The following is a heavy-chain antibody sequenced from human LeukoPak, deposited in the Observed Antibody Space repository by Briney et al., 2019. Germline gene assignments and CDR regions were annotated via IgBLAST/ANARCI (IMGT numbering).Heavy chain of an antibody. J-gene: IGHJ4*02. CDR2: INPNSGGT. CDR1: GGTFSSYA. V-gene: IGHV1-2*02. Sequence: ASVKVSCKASGGTFSSYAISWVRQAPGQGLEWMGWINPNSGGTNYAQKFQGRVTMTRDTSISTAYMELSRLRSDDTAVYYCARVGYSSGWDDYWGQGTLVTVSS. D-gene: IGHD6-19*01. CDR3: ARVGYSSGWDDY.